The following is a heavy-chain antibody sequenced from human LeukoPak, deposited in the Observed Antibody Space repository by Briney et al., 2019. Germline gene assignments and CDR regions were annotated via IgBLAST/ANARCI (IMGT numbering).Heavy chain of an antibody. CDR2: MNPNSGNT. CDR3: ALLLTTRPW. CDR1: GYTLTSHD. J-gene: IGHJ4*02. Sequence: ASVKVSCKPSGYTLTSHDITWVRQATGQGLEWMGWMNPNSGNTGYAQKFQGRITMTRNTSISTAYMELSSLRSEDTAVYFCALLLTTRPWWGQGTLVTVSS. V-gene: IGHV1-8*01. D-gene: IGHD6-6*01.